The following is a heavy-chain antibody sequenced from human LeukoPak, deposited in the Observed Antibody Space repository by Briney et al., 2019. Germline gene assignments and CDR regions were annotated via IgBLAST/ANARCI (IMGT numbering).Heavy chain of an antibody. CDR2: IAPISGTP. V-gene: IGHV1-69*06. CDR3: AREGEYYAESGNLIDAADV. D-gene: IGHD3-10*01. Sequence: GASVKVSCKASGGTFSSYAISWVRQAPGQGLEWMGGIAPISGTPVYAQKFQDRVNITADTSTNTAYMEISRLTSEDTAMYYCAREGEYYAESGNLIDAADVWGQGTMVIVSA. J-gene: IGHJ3*01. CDR1: GGTFSSYA.